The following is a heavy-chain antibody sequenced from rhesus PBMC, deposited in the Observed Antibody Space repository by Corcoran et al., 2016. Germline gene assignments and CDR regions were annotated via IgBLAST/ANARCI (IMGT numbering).Heavy chain of an antibody. D-gene: IGHD4-29*01. CDR3: ARGVDYVRNYGLDS. CDR2: IYGSGSST. J-gene: IGHJ6*01. Sequence: QLQLQESGPGLVKPSETLSVTCAVSGGSIGSSYWSWIRQATGKGLEWMGYIYGSGSSTKYNPSLKSRVTLAVETSNNQLSLKLSSVTTADTAVYYCARGVDYVRNYGLDSWGQGVVVTVSS. V-gene: IGHV4-169*01. CDR1: GGSIGSSY.